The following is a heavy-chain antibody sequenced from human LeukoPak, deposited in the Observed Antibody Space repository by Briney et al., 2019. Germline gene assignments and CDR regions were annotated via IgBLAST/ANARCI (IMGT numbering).Heavy chain of an antibody. D-gene: IGHD2-21*01. Sequence: GGSLRLSCAASGFTVNSNYMSWVRQAPGKGLEWVSVIYSGGSTYYADSVKGRFTISRDNSKNTLFLQMSSLRAEDTAVYYCARDSHSSWYFDYWGQGTLVTVSS. V-gene: IGHV3-53*01. CDR1: GFTVNSNY. CDR2: IYSGGST. CDR3: ARDSHSSWYFDY. J-gene: IGHJ4*02.